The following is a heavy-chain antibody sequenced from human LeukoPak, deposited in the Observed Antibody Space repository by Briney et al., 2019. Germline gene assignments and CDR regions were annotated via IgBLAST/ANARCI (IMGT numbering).Heavy chain of an antibody. CDR1: GFTFSSYA. D-gene: IGHD3-3*01. Sequence: PGGSLRLSCAASGFTFSSYAMSWVRQAPGKGLEWVSAISGSGGSTYYADPVKGRFTISRDNSKNTLYLQMNSLRAEDTAVYYCAKGAITIFGVVIATNWFDPWGQGTLVTVSS. V-gene: IGHV3-23*01. CDR3: AKGAITIFGVVIATNWFDP. J-gene: IGHJ5*02. CDR2: ISGSGGST.